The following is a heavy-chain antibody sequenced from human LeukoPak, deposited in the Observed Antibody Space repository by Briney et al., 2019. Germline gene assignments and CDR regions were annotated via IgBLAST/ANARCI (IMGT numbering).Heavy chain of an antibody. J-gene: IGHJ6*03. CDR2: IKQDGSEK. Sequence: GGSLRLSCAASGFTFSSYWMSWVRQAPGKGLEWVANIKQDGSEKYYVDSVKGRFTISRDNAKNSLYLQMNSLRAEDTAVYYCARAFTSAYYYMDVWGKGTTVTVSS. CDR3: ARAFTSAYYYMDV. CDR1: GFTFSSYW. V-gene: IGHV3-7*03.